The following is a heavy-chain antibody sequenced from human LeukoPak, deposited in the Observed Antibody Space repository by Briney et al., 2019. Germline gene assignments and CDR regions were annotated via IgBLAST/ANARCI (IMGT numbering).Heavy chain of an antibody. V-gene: IGHV4-39*02. D-gene: IGHD6-19*01. J-gene: IGHJ4*02. CDR3: AREFSGWYDY. CDR2: IYYSGST. Sequence: SETLSLTCTVSGGSISSSSYYWGWIRQPPGKGLEWIGSIYYSGSTYYNPSLKSRVTISVDTSKNQFSLKLSSVTAADTAVYYCAREFSGWYDYWGQGTLVTASS. CDR1: GGSISSSSYY.